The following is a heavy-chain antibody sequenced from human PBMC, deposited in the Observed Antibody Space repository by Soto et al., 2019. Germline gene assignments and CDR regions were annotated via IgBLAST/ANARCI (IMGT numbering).Heavy chain of an antibody. CDR3: ARGGRYCSGGSCYSRHFDY. Sequence: GGPVKVSCKACGDTFTSYYIHWVRQAPGKRLEWMGWMNPNSGNTGYAQKFQGRVTMTRNTSISTAYMELSSLRSEDTAVYYCARGGRYCSGGSCYSRHFDYWGQGTLVAVSS. CDR1: GDTFTSYY. D-gene: IGHD2-15*01. CDR2: MNPNSGNT. V-gene: IGHV1-8*01. J-gene: IGHJ4*02.